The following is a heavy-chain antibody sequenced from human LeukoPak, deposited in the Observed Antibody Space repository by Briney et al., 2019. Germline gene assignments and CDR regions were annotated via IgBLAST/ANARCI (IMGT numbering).Heavy chain of an antibody. CDR1: GYTFTSYY. J-gene: IGHJ6*03. Sequence: ASVKVSCKASGYTFTSYYIHWVRQAPGQGLEWMGIIYPGGGSTSYAQKFQGRVTITADKSTSTAYMELSSLRSEDTAVYYCARDRVGKRYFDWLGPKNMDVWGKGTTVTVSS. CDR2: IYPGGGST. D-gene: IGHD3-9*01. CDR3: ARDRVGKRYFDWLGPKNMDV. V-gene: IGHV1-46*01.